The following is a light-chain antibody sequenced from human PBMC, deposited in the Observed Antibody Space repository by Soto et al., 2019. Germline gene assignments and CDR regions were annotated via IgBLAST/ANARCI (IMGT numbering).Light chain of an antibody. CDR2: DAS. CDR3: QHYIRWPLT. J-gene: IGKJ4*01. V-gene: IGKV3D-15*01. Sequence: ELVVTQSQSSLSFARWEIVSLSCRISQDVSSKLAWYQQKAGQAPSLLIYDASTRATGTPARFSGSGSGTEFTLAVSILQAEDYAVYFCQHYIRWPLTFCEGTIVDI. CDR1: QDVSSK.